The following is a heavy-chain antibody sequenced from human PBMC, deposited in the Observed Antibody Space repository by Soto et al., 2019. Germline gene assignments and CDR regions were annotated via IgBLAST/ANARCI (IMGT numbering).Heavy chain of an antibody. V-gene: IGHV4-30-4*01. CDR1: GGSISSGDYY. D-gene: IGHD5-18*01. CDR2: IYYSGST. J-gene: IGHJ5*02. CDR3: ARDIGDSYGYTTYNWFDP. Sequence: SEILSLTCTVSGGSISSGDYYWGWIRQPPGKGLEWIGYIYYSGSTYYNPSLKSRVTISVDTSKNQFSLKLSSVTAADTAVYYCARDIGDSYGYTTYNWFDPWGQGTLVTVSS.